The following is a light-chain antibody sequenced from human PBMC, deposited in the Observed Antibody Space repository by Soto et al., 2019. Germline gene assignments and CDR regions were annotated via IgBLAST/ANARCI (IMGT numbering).Light chain of an antibody. Sequence: EIVMTQSPATLSVSPGERATLSCRASQSVSSNLAWYQQKPGQAPGLLVYGALTRATGIPARFSGSGSGTEFTLTISSLQPEDFAVYYCQQYANWPRTFGQGTKVEI. J-gene: IGKJ1*01. CDR2: GAL. CDR3: QQYANWPRT. CDR1: QSVSSN. V-gene: IGKV3-15*01.